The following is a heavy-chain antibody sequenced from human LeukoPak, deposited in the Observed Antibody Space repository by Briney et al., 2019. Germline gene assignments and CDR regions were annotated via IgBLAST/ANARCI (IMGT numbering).Heavy chain of an antibody. V-gene: IGHV1-69*05. Sequence: SVKVPCKASGGTFSSYAISWVRQAPGQGLEWMGGIIPIFGTANYAHKLQGRVTITTDESTSTAYMELSSLRSEDTAVYYCARGSTVGNWFDPWGQGNLVTVSS. D-gene: IGHD1-26*01. CDR3: ARGSTVGNWFDP. CDR2: IIPIFGTA. CDR1: GGTFSSYA. J-gene: IGHJ5*02.